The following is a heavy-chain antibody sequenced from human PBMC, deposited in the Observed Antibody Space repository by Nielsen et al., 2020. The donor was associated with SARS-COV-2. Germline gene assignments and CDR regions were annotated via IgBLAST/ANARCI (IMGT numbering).Heavy chain of an antibody. Sequence: SETLSLTCTVSGGSISSSSYYWGWIRQPPGKGLEWIGEINHSGSTNYNPSLKSRVTISVDTSKNQFSLKLSSVTAADTAVYCCARPKRAAAGNSYFDYWGQGTLVTVSS. D-gene: IGHD6-13*01. CDR2: INHSGST. CDR1: GGSISSSSYY. J-gene: IGHJ4*02. CDR3: ARPKRAAAGNSYFDY. V-gene: IGHV4-39*07.